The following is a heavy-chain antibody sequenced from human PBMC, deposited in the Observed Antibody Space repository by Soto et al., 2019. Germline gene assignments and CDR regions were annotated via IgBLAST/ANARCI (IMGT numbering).Heavy chain of an antibody. CDR1: GYTFTSYD. J-gene: IGHJ4*02. CDR3: ARVYRLNWDY. V-gene: IGHV1-8*01. CDR2: MNPNSGNT. D-gene: IGHD2-8*01. Sequence: ASVKVSCKASGYTFTSYDINWVRQATGQGLEWMGWMNPNSGNTGYAQKLQGRVTMTTDTSTSTAYMELRSLRSDDTAVYYCARVYRLNWDYWGQGTLVTVSS.